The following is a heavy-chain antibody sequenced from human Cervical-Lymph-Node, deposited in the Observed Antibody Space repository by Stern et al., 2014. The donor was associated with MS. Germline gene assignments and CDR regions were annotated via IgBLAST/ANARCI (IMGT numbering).Heavy chain of an antibody. CDR1: GFTVSSNY. Sequence: VQLVESGGGLTQPGGSLRLSCATSGFTVSSNYMSWARQAPGQGLEWVSVIHSGGYTFYVDSVKGRFSISRDNSKNTLYLQMNSLRAEDTAVYYCVRDHYNILTGYYIDYWGQGTLVTVSS. J-gene: IGHJ4*02. D-gene: IGHD3-9*01. V-gene: IGHV3-53*01. CDR3: VRDHYNILTGYYIDY. CDR2: IHSGGYT.